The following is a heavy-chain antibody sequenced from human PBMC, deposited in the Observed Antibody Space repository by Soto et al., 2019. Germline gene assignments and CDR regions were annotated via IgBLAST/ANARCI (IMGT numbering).Heavy chain of an antibody. Sequence: SETLSLTCTVSGGSISSYYWSWIRQPAGKGLEWIGRIYTSGSTNYNPSLKSRVTMSVDTSKNQFSLKLSSVTAADTAVYCCARGSYDFWSGPAFDYWGQGTLVTVSS. CDR1: GGSISSYY. V-gene: IGHV4-4*07. D-gene: IGHD3-3*01. CDR2: IYTSGST. J-gene: IGHJ4*02. CDR3: ARGSYDFWSGPAFDY.